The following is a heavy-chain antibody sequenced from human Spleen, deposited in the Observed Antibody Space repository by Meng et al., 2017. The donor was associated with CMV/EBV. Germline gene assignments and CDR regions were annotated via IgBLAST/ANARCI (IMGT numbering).Heavy chain of an antibody. D-gene: IGHD6-13*01. Sequence: GFTLSGYWMSWVRQAPGKGLEWVSAISGSGGSTYYADTVKGRFTISRDNSKNTLYLQMNSLRAEDTAVYYCAKDPKNSSSRRYYFDYWGQGTLVTVSS. V-gene: IGHV3-23*01. CDR1: GFTLSGYW. CDR3: AKDPKNSSSRRYYFDY. CDR2: ISGSGGST. J-gene: IGHJ4*02.